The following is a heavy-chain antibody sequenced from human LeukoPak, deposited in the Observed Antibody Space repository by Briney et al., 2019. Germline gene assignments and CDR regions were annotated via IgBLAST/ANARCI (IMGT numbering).Heavy chain of an antibody. D-gene: IGHD1-26*01. V-gene: IGHV4-61*02. Sequence: PSETLSLTCTVSGGSISSGSYYWSWIRQPAGKGLEWIGRIYTSGSTNYNPSLKSRVTISVDTSKNQFSLKLSSVTAADTAVYYCARVYEERVGATIDYWGQGTLVTVSP. CDR3: ARVYEERVGATIDY. CDR1: GGSISSGSYY. J-gene: IGHJ4*02. CDR2: IYTSGST.